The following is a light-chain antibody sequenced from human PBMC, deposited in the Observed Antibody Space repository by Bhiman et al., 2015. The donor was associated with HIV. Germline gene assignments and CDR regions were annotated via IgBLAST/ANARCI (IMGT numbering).Light chain of an antibody. CDR1: SSDVGGYNF. Sequence: QSALTQPRSVSGSPGQSVTISCTGTSSDVGGYNFVSWYQQHPGKAPKLMIYDVSKRPSGVSNRFSGSKSGNTASLTISKLQAEDEADYHCCSYAGNNTVIFGGGTKLTVL. CDR2: DVS. J-gene: IGLJ2*01. CDR3: CSYAGNNTVI. V-gene: IGLV2-11*01.